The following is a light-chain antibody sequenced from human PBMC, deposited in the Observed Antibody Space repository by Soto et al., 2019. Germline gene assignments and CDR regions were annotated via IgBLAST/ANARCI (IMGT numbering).Light chain of an antibody. CDR1: QSVSSY. Sequence: EIVLTQSPATLSLSPGERATLSCRASQSVSSYLAWYQHKPGHPPRLLIYDASTRATGIPASFSGSGSGTDFTLTISSLEPEDFAVYYCQQRLMAFGQGTKV. V-gene: IGKV3-11*01. CDR2: DAS. CDR3: QQRLMA. J-gene: IGKJ1*01.